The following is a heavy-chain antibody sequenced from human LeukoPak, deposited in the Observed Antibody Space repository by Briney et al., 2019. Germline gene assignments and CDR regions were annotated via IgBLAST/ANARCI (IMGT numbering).Heavy chain of an antibody. J-gene: IGHJ4*02. D-gene: IGHD3-22*01. V-gene: IGHV3-30*03. CDR1: GFSFSDYG. CDR3: ARGSTYYDSSGQVPFDY. CDR2: TSRDGSAE. Sequence: GGSLRLSCAASGFSFSDYGMHWVRQAPGKGLEWVAMTSRDGSAEYYGDSVKGRFTISRDNAKNSLYLQMNSLRAEDTAVYYCARGSTYYDSSGQVPFDYWGQGTLVTVSS.